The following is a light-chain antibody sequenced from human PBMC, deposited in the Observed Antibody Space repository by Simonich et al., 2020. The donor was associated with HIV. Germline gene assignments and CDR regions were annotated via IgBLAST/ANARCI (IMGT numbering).Light chain of an antibody. CDR2: KAS. Sequence: DIQMTQSPSTLSASVGDRVTITCRASQSINRYLAWYQQKPGKAPILLMYKASPLERGVPSRFSGSGSGTEFTLTISSLQPDDFATYYCQQYSNYSWTFGQGTRVEMK. J-gene: IGKJ1*01. CDR1: QSINRY. CDR3: QQYSNYSWT. V-gene: IGKV1-5*03.